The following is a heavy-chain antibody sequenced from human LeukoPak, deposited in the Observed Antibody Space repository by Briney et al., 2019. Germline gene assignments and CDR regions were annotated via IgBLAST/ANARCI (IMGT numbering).Heavy chain of an antibody. CDR2: IANDGNDK. J-gene: IGHJ4*02. CDR1: GFTFSGYA. Sequence: PGRSLRLSCAASGFTFSGYAMHWVRQAPGKGLEWVAVIANDGNDKKSAVSVKGRFTISRDNSKNTLYLQMNSLRAEDMAVYYCAKDRAPRAAAYYFDSWGQGTLVTVSS. CDR3: AKDRAPRAAAYYFDS. V-gene: IGHV3-30*18. D-gene: IGHD6-13*01.